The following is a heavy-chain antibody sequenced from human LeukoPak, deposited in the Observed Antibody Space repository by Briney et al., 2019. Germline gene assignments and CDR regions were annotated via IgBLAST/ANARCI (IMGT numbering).Heavy chain of an antibody. J-gene: IGHJ4*02. D-gene: IGHD3-10*01. CDR2: INHSGST. CDR1: GGSFSGYY. Sequence: SETLSLTCAVYGGSFSGYYWSWIRQPPGKGLEWIGEINHSGSTNYNPSLKSRVTISVDTSKNQFSLKLSSVTAADTAVYYCARGTVLLWSRELYPATYYFDYWGQGTLVTVSS. V-gene: IGHV4-34*01. CDR3: ARGTVLLWSRELYPATYYFDY.